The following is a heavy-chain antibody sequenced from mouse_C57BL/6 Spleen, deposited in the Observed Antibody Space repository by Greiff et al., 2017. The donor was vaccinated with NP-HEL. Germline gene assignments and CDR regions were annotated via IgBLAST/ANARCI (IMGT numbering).Heavy chain of an antibody. Sequence: EVKLQESGPGLVKPSQSLSLTCSVTGYSITSGYYWNWIRQFPGNKLEWMGYISYDGSNNYNPSLKNRISITRDTSKNQFFLKLNSVTTEDTATYYCAREGIYDGRDYWGQGTTLTVSS. D-gene: IGHD2-3*01. J-gene: IGHJ2*01. CDR1: GYSITSGYY. CDR2: ISYDGSN. CDR3: AREGIYDGRDY. V-gene: IGHV3-6*01.